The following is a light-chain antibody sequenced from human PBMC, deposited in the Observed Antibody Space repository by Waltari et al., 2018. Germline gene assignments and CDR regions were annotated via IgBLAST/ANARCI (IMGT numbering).Light chain of an antibody. CDR3: QQYNDWYS. CDR2: DAS. J-gene: IGKJ2*03. V-gene: IGKV3-15*01. CDR1: QGIASN. Sequence: EKVMTQSPATLSVSPGGVVTLSCRASQGIASNVAWYQYRPGQAPRLLIYDASTRASGIPSRFSGSWSGTEFTLTISGLQSDDSALYYCQQYNDWYSFGQGTKLEI.